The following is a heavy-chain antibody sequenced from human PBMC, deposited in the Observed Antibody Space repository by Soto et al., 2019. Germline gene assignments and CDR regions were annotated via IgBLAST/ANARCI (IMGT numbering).Heavy chain of an antibody. CDR3: APSTVVVTALDY. D-gene: IGHD2-21*02. V-gene: IGHV1-3*01. Sequence: ASVKVSCKASGYTFTSYAMHWVRQAPGQRLEWMGWINAGNGNTKYSQKFQGRVTITRDTSASTAYMELSSLRSEDTAVYYCAPSTVVVTALDYWGQRTLVTVSS. J-gene: IGHJ4*02. CDR2: INAGNGNT. CDR1: GYTFTSYA.